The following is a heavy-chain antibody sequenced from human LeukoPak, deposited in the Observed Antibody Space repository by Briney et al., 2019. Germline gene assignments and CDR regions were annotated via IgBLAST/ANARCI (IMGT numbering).Heavy chain of an antibody. V-gene: IGHV4-38-2*01. CDR1: GYSISSGYY. Sequence: SETLSLTCAVSGYSISSGYYWGWIRQPPGKGLEWIGSIYHSGSTYYNPSLKCRVTISLDTSKNQFSLKLSSVNAADTAVYYCARDNYYDTSGHGYWGQGTLVTVSS. D-gene: IGHD3-22*01. CDR3: ARDNYYDTSGHGY. CDR2: IYHSGST. J-gene: IGHJ4*02.